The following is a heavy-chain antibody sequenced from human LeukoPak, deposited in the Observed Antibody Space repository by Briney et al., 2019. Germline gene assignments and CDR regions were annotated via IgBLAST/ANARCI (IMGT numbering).Heavy chain of an antibody. CDR3: ARQLSVSYSGYYFDY. CDR2: IYPGDSHT. CDR1: GYSFSSYW. J-gene: IGHJ4*02. D-gene: IGHD1-26*01. V-gene: IGHV5-51*01. Sequence: GESLKISCTGSGYSFSSYWIGWVRQMPGKGLEWMGVIYPGDSHTRYSPSFQGQVTISADKSISTAFLQWSSLEASDTAMYYCARQLSVSYSGYYFDYWGQGTLVTVSS.